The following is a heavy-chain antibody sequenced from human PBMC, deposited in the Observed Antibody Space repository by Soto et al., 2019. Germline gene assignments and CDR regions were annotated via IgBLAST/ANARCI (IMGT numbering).Heavy chain of an antibody. CDR2: IRNSGDT. CDR1: RGSISSYY. Sequence: SETLSLTCTVSRGSISSYYWSWIRQPPGKGLEWIGYIRNSGDTNYNPSLKSRVTISVDTSKNHFSLKMSSVTAADTAVYYCARSDCSGGSCYVNVFDIWGQGTMVTVSS. V-gene: IGHV4-59*01. CDR3: ARSDCSGGSCYVNVFDI. J-gene: IGHJ3*02. D-gene: IGHD2-15*01.